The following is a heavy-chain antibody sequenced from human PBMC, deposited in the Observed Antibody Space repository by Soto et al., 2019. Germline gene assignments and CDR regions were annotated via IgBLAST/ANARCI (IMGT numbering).Heavy chain of an antibody. Sequence: SVKVSCKASGGTFSSYAISWVRQAPGQGLEWMGGIIPIFGTANYAQKFQGRVTITADESTSTAYMELSSLRSEDTAVYYCARERYPGIVATILDYWGQGTLVTVYS. J-gene: IGHJ4*02. CDR3: ARERYPGIVATILDY. V-gene: IGHV1-69*13. D-gene: IGHD5-12*01. CDR1: GGTFSSYA. CDR2: IIPIFGTA.